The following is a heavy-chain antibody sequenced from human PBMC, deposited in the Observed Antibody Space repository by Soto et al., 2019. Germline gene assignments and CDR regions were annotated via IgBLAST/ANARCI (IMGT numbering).Heavy chain of an antibody. D-gene: IGHD3-9*01. CDR2: IYYSGST. Sequence: QVQLQESGPGLVKPSETLSLTCTVSGGSISTYYWSWIRQPPGKGLEWIGYIYYSGSTNYNPSLQSRVTISVDTSKNQFSLKLSSVTAADTAVYYCARANYDFLTGYYPDYFDYWGQGTLVTVSS. V-gene: IGHV4-59*01. J-gene: IGHJ4*02. CDR3: ARANYDFLTGYYPDYFDY. CDR1: GGSISTYY.